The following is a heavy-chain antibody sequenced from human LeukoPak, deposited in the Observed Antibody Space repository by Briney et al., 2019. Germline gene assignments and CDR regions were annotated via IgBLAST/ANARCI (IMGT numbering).Heavy chain of an antibody. D-gene: IGHD6-19*01. V-gene: IGHV4-39*01. CDR1: GDSISSSSYD. J-gene: IGHJ4*02. CDR2: MCYSGST. Sequence: KPSETLSLTCTVSGDSISSSSYDWGWIRQPPGKGRFWIGTMCYSGSTYFRPSLESRRTLSLDTSQHQFSLRLNPVTAADTAVYYCARVLPQWLARYYFDCWGQGTLVTVSS. CDR3: ARVLPQWLARYYFDC.